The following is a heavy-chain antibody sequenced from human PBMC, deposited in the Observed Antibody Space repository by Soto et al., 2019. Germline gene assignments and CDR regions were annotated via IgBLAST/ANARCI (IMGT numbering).Heavy chain of an antibody. J-gene: IGHJ5*02. Sequence: GASVKVSCKASGGTFSSYTISWVRQAPGQGLEWMGRIIPILGIANYAQKFQGRVTITADKSTSTAYMELSSLRSEDTAVYYCASFKTLGYCSGGSCLNWFDPWGQGTLVTVSS. V-gene: IGHV1-69*02. CDR1: GGTFSSYT. CDR2: IIPILGIA. CDR3: ASFKTLGYCSGGSCLNWFDP. D-gene: IGHD2-15*01.